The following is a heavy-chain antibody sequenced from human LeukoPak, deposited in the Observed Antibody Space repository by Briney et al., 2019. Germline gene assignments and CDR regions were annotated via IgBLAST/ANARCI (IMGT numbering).Heavy chain of an antibody. CDR2: INPNSGVT. CDR1: GYTVTGHY. Sequence: ASVKVSCKASGYTVTGHYLHWVRQAPGQGLEWMGWINPNSGVTNYAQKFQGRVTMARDTSINTAYMELHSLTSDDTAMYYCAKDAYSGFSSSYNMDSWGQGTLVTVSS. J-gene: IGHJ4*02. D-gene: IGHD5-18*01. V-gene: IGHV1-2*02. CDR3: AKDAYSGFSSSYNMDS.